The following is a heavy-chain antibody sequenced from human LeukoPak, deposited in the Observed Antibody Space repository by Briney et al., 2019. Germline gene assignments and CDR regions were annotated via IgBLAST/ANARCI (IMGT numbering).Heavy chain of an antibody. D-gene: IGHD4-17*01. CDR3: AREPDYDAFDY. J-gene: IGHJ4*02. Sequence: GGSLRLSCAASGFTFSSYGMHWVRQAPGKGLEWVSYISSSSSTIYYADSVKDRFTISRDNAKNSLYLQMNSLRAEDTAVYYCAREPDYDAFDYWGQGTLVTVSS. CDR2: ISSSSSTI. V-gene: IGHV3-48*01. CDR1: GFTFSSYG.